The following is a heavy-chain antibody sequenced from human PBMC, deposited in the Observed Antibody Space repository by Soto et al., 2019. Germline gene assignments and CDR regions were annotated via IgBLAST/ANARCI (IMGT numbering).Heavy chain of an antibody. D-gene: IGHD2-21*02. CDR3: ARALAYCGGDCYSPFDY. CDR1: GYTFTSYG. V-gene: IGHV1-18*01. Sequence: QVQLVQSGAEVKKPGASVKVSCKASGYTFTSYGISWVRQAPGQGLEWMGWISAYNGNTNYAQKLQGRVTMTTDTSTSTVYMELRSLRSDDTAVYYCARALAYCGGDCYSPFDYWGQGTLVTVSS. J-gene: IGHJ4*02. CDR2: ISAYNGNT.